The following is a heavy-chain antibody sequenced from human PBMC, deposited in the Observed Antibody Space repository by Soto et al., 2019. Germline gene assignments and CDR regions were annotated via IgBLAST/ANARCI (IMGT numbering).Heavy chain of an antibody. V-gene: IGHV4-59*01. CDR3: ARAFDYGDLYIDY. J-gene: IGHJ4*02. CDR2: IYYSGST. CDR1: GGSISSYD. Sequence: SETMSVTCTVSGGSISSYDWSWIRPPPGKGLEWIGYIYYSGSTNYNPSLKSRVTISVDTSKNQFSLKLSSVTAADTAVYYCARAFDYGDLYIDYWGQGTLVTVSS. D-gene: IGHD4-17*01.